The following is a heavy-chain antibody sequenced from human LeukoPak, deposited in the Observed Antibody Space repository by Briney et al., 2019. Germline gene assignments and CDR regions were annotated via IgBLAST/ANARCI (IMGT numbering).Heavy chain of an antibody. J-gene: IGHJ4*02. V-gene: IGHV2-70*11. D-gene: IGHD2-15*01. CDR3: ARIRSFYYFDY. CDR2: IDWDDDK. CDR1: GFSLSTSGMC. Sequence: SGPALVKPTQTLTLTCTFSGFSLSTSGMCVSWIRQPPGKAMEWLARIDWDDDKYYSTPLKTRLTISKDTSKNQVVLTMTNMDPVDTATYYCARIRSFYYFDYWGQGTLVTVSS.